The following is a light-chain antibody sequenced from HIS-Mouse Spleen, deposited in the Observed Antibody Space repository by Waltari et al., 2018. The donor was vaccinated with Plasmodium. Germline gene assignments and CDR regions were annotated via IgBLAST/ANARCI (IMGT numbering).Light chain of an antibody. V-gene: IGKV1-5*03. CDR2: KAS. J-gene: IGKJ2*01. Sequence: DIQMTQSPSTLSASVGDRVIITCRASQSISSWLDWYQQKPGKAPKLLIYKASSLESGVPSRFSGSGSGTEFTLTISSLQPDDFATYYSQQYNSYSYSFGQGTKLEI. CDR1: QSISSW. CDR3: QQYNSYSYS.